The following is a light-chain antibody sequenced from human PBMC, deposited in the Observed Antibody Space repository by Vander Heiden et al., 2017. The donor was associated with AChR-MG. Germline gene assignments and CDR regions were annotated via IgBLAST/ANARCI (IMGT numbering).Light chain of an antibody. CDR3: QCYDSSLSGSV. V-gene: IGLV1-40*01. Sequence: QSVLSQPPSVPVAPWQTVSSSCTGSSSDIGAGYVILWYQQQPGTAPKLLIYGNSNRPSGVRDRFSGSKSGTSASLAITGLQAEDEADYYCQCYDSSLSGSVFGGGTKLTVL. CDR2: GNS. CDR1: SSDIGAGYV. J-gene: IGLJ2*01.